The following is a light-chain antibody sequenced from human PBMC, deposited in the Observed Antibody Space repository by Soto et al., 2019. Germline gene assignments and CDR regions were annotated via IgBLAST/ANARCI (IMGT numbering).Light chain of an antibody. J-gene: IGKJ4*01. CDR2: GAS. CDR3: QQYGRSPLS. Sequence: EIVLTQSPGTLSLSPGERATLSCRASQSASSSYLAWYQQKPGQAPRLLIYGASSRATGIPDRFIGSGSGTDFTLTISRLESEDFAVYYCQQYGRSPLSFGGGTKVEIK. CDR1: QSASSSY. V-gene: IGKV3-20*01.